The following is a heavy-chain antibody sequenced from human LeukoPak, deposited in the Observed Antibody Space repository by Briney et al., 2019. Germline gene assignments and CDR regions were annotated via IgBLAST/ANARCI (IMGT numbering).Heavy chain of an antibody. CDR2: ISGGGGGT. V-gene: IGHV3-23*01. Sequence: GGSLRLSCAASGFTFSSYAMSWVRQAPGKGLEWVSGISGGGGGTYYADSVKGRLTISRDNSKNTLHLQMNSLRAEDTAVYYCARVADQSSSLNRFDPWGQGTLVTVSS. D-gene: IGHD6-13*01. J-gene: IGHJ5*02. CDR1: GFTFSSYA. CDR3: ARVADQSSSLNRFDP.